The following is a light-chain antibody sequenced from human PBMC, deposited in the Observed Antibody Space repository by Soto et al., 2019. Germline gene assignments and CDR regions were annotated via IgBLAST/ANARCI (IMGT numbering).Light chain of an antibody. CDR3: QQYSTYPSLP. CDR2: KAS. V-gene: IGKV1-5*03. Sequence: DIPMTQSPSTLSASVGDRVIITCRAGQTISQRLAWYQQKPGGAPKLLIYKASVLESGVPSRCSGSGSGTEFTLPISGLQPDDFAPYFCQQYSTYPSLPFGGGTQVEIK. J-gene: IGKJ4*01. CDR1: QTISQR.